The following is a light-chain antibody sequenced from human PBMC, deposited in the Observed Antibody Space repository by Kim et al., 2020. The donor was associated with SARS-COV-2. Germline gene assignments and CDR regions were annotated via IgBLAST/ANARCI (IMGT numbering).Light chain of an antibody. CDR1: SLRTYY. CDR3: KSRDTNTKVV. J-gene: IGLJ2*01. V-gene: IGLV3-19*01. CDR2: GKN. Sequence: SSELTPDPAVSVALGQTVRITCQGDSLRTYYAAWYQQKPGQAPVLVIYGKNDRPSGIPDRFSGSSSGNIASLTIAGAQAEDEADYYCKSRDTNTKVVFGGGTKLTVL.